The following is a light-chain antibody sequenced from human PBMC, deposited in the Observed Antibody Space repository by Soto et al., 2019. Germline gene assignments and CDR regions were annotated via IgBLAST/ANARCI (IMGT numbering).Light chain of an antibody. CDR2: GVS. Sequence: QSALTQPASVSGSPGQSITISCTGTSSDVGAYNYVSWYQHHPGKVPKVMIYGVSNRPSGVSNRFSGSKSGNTASLTISGRQAEDEADYYCHSYTTSTTRVFGGGTQLTVL. V-gene: IGLV2-14*01. J-gene: IGLJ2*01. CDR3: HSYTTSTTRV. CDR1: SSDVGAYNY.